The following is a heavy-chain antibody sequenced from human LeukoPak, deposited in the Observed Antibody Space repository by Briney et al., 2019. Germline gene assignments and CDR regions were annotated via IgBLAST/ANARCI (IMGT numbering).Heavy chain of an antibody. D-gene: IGHD3-22*01. V-gene: IGHV3-21*01. CDR3: ASSGYYRQPH. Sequence: PGGSLRLSCAASGFTFSSYSMNWVRQAPGKGLEWVSSISSSSSYIYHADSVKGRFTISRDNAKNSLYLQMNSLRAEDTAVYYCASSGYYRQPHWGQGTLVTVSS. CDR2: ISSSSSYI. J-gene: IGHJ4*02. CDR1: GFTFSSYS.